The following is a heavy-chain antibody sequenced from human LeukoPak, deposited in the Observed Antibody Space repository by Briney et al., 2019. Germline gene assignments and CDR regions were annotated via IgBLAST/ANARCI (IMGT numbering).Heavy chain of an antibody. CDR3: ARGITMVRGVIIGGMDV. CDR2: IKQDGSEK. V-gene: IGHV3-7*01. D-gene: IGHD3-10*01. Sequence: GGSLRLSCAASGFTFSSYWISWVRQAPGKGLEWVANIKQDGSEKYYVDSVKGRFTISRDNAKNSLYLQMNSLRAEDTAVYYCARGITMVRGVIIGGMDVWGQGTTVTVSS. CDR1: GFTFSSYW. J-gene: IGHJ6*02.